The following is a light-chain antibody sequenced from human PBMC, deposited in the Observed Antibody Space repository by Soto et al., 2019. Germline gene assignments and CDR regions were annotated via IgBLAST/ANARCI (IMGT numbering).Light chain of an antibody. CDR1: SSDVGDFNY. J-gene: IGLJ2*01. V-gene: IGLV2-14*03. Sequence: QSVLTQPAFVSGSRGRSVTISCTGSSSDVGDFNYVSWYQHLPGRAPKLIIYDVTNRPSGISYRFSASKSGRTASLTISGLQAEDEADYYCSSYSSSITHVVFGGGTKLTVL. CDR2: DVT. CDR3: SSYSSSITHVV.